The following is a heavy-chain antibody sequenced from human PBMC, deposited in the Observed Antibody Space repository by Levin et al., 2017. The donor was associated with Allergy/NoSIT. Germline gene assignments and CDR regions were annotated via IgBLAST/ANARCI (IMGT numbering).Heavy chain of an antibody. CDR1: GFPFSSFA. CDR2: ISNTGSST. V-gene: IGHV3-23*01. Sequence: SCAASGFPFSSFAMTWVRQAPGKGLEWVSTISNTGSSTYYPDSVKGRFTISRDNSKNTLSLQMNSLRAEDTAVYYCAKDLYDSSGFYYYGLDVWGQGTTVTVSS. J-gene: IGHJ6*02. CDR3: AKDLYDSSGFYYYGLDV. D-gene: IGHD3-22*01.